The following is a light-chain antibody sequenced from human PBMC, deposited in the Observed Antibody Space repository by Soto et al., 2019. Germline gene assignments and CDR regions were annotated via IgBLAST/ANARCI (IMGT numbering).Light chain of an antibody. CDR2: DAS. V-gene: IGKV3-11*01. CDR1: QSVNLN. J-gene: IGKJ1*01. Sequence: EIMMTQSPGTLSVSPGEGATLSCTASQSVNLNLAWYQQKPGQAPRLLIYDASNRATGIPARFGGSGSGTDFSLTISSLEPEDSAVYYCQQRDSWPSTFGQGTKVEIK. CDR3: QQRDSWPST.